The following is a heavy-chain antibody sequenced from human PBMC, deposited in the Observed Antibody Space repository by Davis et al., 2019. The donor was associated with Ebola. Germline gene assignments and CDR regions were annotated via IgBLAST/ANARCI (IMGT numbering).Heavy chain of an antibody. CDR3: ARDKSGSYVDY. D-gene: IGHD1-26*01. CDR2: IYYSGST. Sequence: PSEILSLTCTVSGGSVSSGSYYWSWTRQPPGKGLEWIGYIYYSGSTNYNPSLKSRVTISVDTSKNQFSLKLSSVTAADTAVYYCARDKSGSYVDYWGQGTLVTVSS. CDR1: GGSVSSGSYY. J-gene: IGHJ4*02. V-gene: IGHV4-61*01.